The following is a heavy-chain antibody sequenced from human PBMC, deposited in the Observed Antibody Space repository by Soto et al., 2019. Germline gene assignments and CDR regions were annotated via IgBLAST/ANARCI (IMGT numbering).Heavy chain of an antibody. J-gene: IGHJ5*02. V-gene: IGHV3-23*01. CDR2: IGVNAGST. CDR3: AKKVVPVTGSDWFDT. CDR1: GFTLSNYA. Sequence: GGSLRLSCAASGFTLSNYAVFWFRQAPGKGLEWVSSIGVNAGSTFYADSVKGRFTISRDNSRNTLYLQMNSLRAEDTAVYYCAKKVVPVTGSDWFDTWGQGTLVTVSS. D-gene: IGHD4-4*01.